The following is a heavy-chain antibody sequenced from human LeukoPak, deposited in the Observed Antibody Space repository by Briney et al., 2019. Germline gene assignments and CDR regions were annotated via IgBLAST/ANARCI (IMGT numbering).Heavy chain of an antibody. CDR2: ISNISTYI. V-gene: IGHV3-21*04. Sequence: RGSLRLSCAASGFTFSGYTMTWVRQAPGKGLEWVSSISNISTYIYYADSVKGRFTISRDNVQNSLYLQMNSLRAEDTAVYYCARDGHYDILTGYFQDWGRGTLVTVSS. J-gene: IGHJ1*01. D-gene: IGHD3-9*01. CDR1: GFTFSGYT. CDR3: ARDGHYDILTGYFQD.